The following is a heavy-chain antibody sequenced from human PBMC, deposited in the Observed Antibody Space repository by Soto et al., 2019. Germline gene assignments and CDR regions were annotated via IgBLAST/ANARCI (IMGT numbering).Heavy chain of an antibody. Sequence: QVQLQESGPGLVKPSQTLSLTCTVSGGSISSGDYYWSWIRQPPGKGLEWIGYIYYSGSTYYNPSLKSRVTISVDTSKNQFSLKLSSVTAADTAVYYCAREGAYYYDSSGYYSFNDYWGQGTLVTVSS. V-gene: IGHV4-30-4*01. CDR1: GGSISSGDYY. CDR2: IYYSGST. CDR3: AREGAYYYDSSGYYSFNDY. D-gene: IGHD3-22*01. J-gene: IGHJ4*02.